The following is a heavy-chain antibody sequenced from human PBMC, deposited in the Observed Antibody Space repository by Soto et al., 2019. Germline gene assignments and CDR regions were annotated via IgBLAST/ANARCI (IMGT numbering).Heavy chain of an antibody. V-gene: IGHV1-3*01. CDR1: GYTFTSYA. CDR3: ARFIGGAYGMDV. Sequence: GASVKVSCKASGYTFTSYAMHWVRQAPGQRLEWMGWINAGNGNTKYSQKFQGRVTITRDTSASTAYMELSSLRSEDTAVYYCARFIGGAYGMDVWGQGTTVTVSS. J-gene: IGHJ6*02. CDR2: INAGNGNT. D-gene: IGHD2-15*01.